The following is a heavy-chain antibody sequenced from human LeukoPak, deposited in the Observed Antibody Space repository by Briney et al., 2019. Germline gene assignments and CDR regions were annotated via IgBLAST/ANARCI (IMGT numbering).Heavy chain of an antibody. D-gene: IGHD3-10*01. CDR1: GGSISSSSYY. CDR2: IYYSGST. CDR3: AREGIMVRGVITADY. J-gene: IGHJ4*02. Sequence: PSETLSLTCTVSGGSISSSSYYWGWIRQPPGKGLEWIGSIYYSGSTYYSPSLESRVTISVDTSKNQFSLKLSSVTAADTAVYYCAREGIMVRGVITADYWGQGALVTVSS. V-gene: IGHV4-39*02.